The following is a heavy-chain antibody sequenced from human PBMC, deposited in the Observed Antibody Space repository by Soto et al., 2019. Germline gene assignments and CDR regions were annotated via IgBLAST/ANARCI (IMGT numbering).Heavy chain of an antibody. CDR1: GGTFSSYA. V-gene: IGHV1-69*13. CDR3: ARGERCSGGSCYRAEYFQH. D-gene: IGHD2-15*01. J-gene: IGHJ1*01. Sequence: SVKVSCKASGGTFSSYAISWVRQAPGQGLEWMGGIIPIFGTANYAQKFQGRVTITADESTSTAYMELSSLRSEDTAVYYCARGERCSGGSCYRAEYFQHWGQGTLVTVSS. CDR2: IIPIFGTA.